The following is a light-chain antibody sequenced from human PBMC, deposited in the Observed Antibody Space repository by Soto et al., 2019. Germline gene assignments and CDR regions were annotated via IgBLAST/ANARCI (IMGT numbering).Light chain of an antibody. CDR1: QSVSSIY. Sequence: EIVLTQSPGTLSLSPGERATLSCRASQSVSSIYLAWYQQKPGQAPRLLIYGASSRATGIPDRFSGSGSGTDFTVTISRLEHEDFAVYSCQQYGRSRWTFGQGTKVEI. J-gene: IGKJ1*01. V-gene: IGKV3-20*01. CDR2: GAS. CDR3: QQYGRSRWT.